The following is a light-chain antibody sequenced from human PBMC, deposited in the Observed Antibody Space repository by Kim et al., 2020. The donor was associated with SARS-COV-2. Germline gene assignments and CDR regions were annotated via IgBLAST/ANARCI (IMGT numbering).Light chain of an antibody. CDR1: KLGNKF. J-gene: IGLJ3*02. V-gene: IGLV3-1*01. Sequence: VSPGQTATITCSGDKLGNKFVCWYQQRPGQSPLLVIYQDNKRPSGIPERFSGSNSGNTATLTIRGTQAMDEADYYCQAWDSSTLVVFGGGTKLTVL. CDR3: QAWDSSTLVV. CDR2: QDN.